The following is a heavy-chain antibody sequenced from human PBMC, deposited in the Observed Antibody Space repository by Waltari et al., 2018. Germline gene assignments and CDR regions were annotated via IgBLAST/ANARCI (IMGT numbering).Heavy chain of an antibody. CDR1: GYSISSGYY. D-gene: IGHD3-10*01. Sequence: QVQLQESGPGLVKPSETLSLTCAVSGYSISSGYYWGWIRQHPGKGLEWIGSIYHSGSTYYNPSLKSRVTISVDTSKNQFSLKLSSVTAADTAVYYCAGLGVDYGSGSHYYYGMDVWGQGTTVTVSS. CDR2: IYHSGST. CDR3: AGLGVDYGSGSHYYYGMDV. V-gene: IGHV4-38-2*01. J-gene: IGHJ6*02.